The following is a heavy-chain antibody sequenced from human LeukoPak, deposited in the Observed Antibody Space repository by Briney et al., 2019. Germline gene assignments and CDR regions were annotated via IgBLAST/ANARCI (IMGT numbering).Heavy chain of an antibody. CDR2: ISSSSSYI. Sequence: PGGSLRLSCAASGFTFSSYSMNWVRQAPGKGLEWVSSISSSSSYIYYADSVKGQFTISRDNAKNSLYLQMNSLRAEDTAVYYYARDSVATPYLLDYWGQGTLVTVSS. CDR3: ARDSVATPYLLDY. CDR1: GFTFSSYS. J-gene: IGHJ4*02. V-gene: IGHV3-21*01. D-gene: IGHD5-12*01.